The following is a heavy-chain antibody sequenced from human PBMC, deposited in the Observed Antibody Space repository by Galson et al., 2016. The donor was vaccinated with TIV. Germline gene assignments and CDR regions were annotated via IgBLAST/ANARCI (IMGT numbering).Heavy chain of an antibody. V-gene: IGHV3-20*04. CDR1: GFTFGSYA. CDR2: INWSSAST. CDR3: ASGVVAHTYYFYGMDV. J-gene: IGHJ6*02. D-gene: IGHD2-15*01. Sequence: SLRLSCAASGFTFGSYAMTWVRQAPGKGLEWVSGINWSSASTGYAGSVKGRFTISRDDSKNTLYLQMNGLRRDDSAVYYCASGVVAHTYYFYGMDVWGQGTTVTVSS.